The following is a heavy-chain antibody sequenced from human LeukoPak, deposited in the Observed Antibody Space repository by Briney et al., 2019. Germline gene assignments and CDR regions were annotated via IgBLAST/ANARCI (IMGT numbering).Heavy chain of an antibody. J-gene: IGHJ4*02. Sequence: SETLSLTCTVSGGSISSSIYYWGWIRQPPGKGLEWIGSIYYSGSTYYNPSLKSRVTISVDTSKNQFSLKLSSVTAADTAVYYCARHSASYYFDYWGQGTLVTVSS. CDR1: GGSISSSIYY. D-gene: IGHD6-25*01. CDR2: IYYSGST. CDR3: ARHSASYYFDY. V-gene: IGHV4-39*01.